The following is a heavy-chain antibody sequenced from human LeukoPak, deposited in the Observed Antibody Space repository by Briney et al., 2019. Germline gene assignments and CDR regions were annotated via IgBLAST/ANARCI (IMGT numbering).Heavy chain of an antibody. J-gene: IGHJ4*02. CDR1: GFTVSSNY. Sequence: GGSLGLSCAVSGFTVSSNYMSWVRQAPGKGLEWVSLIYSGGGTYYADSVRGRFTISRDDSKNTLYLQMNSLRAEDTAVYYCARDVRYSSSPNFDYWGQGTLVTVSS. CDR3: ARDVRYSSSPNFDY. D-gene: IGHD6-6*01. CDR2: IYSGGGT. V-gene: IGHV3-53*01.